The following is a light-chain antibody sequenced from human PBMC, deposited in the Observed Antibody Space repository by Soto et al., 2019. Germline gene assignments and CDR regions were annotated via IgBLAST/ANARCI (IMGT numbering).Light chain of an antibody. CDR3: QQYGSSHTIT. Sequence: EIVMTQSPSTLSVSPGERATLSCGASQLVSSKLGWYQQKPGQAPRLLLYGASSRATGIPDRFSGSGSGTDFTLTISRLETEDFAVYYCQQYGSSHTITFGQGTRLEIK. CDR2: GAS. CDR1: QLVSSK. V-gene: IGKV3-20*01. J-gene: IGKJ5*01.